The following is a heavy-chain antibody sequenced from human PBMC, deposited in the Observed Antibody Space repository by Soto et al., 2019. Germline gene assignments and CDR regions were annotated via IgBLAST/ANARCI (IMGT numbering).Heavy chain of an antibody. V-gene: IGHV3-23*01. J-gene: IGHJ5*02. CDR1: GFTFSSSA. D-gene: IGHD6-19*01. CDR2: VSGSGGTT. CDR3: ARCTVATLVHSGWCYYLYH. Sequence: EVQLLDSGGGLVQPGGSLRLSCAASGFTFSSSAMSWVRQAPGKGLEWVSAVSGSGGTTYYADSVRGRFTISRDNSKNTLYLQMNSLRAEDTAIYFWARCTVATLVHSGWCYYLYHWGQGPLLTGSS.